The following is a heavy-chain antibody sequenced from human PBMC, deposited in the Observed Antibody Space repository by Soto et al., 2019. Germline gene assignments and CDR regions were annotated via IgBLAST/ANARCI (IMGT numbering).Heavy chain of an antibody. CDR3: ARGRGYSSGWYLDY. D-gene: IGHD6-19*01. J-gene: IGHJ4*02. CDR1: GGTFSSYA. V-gene: IGHV1-69*06. CDR2: IIPILGTA. Sequence: QVQLVQSGAEVKKPGSSVKVSCKASGGTFSSYAISWVRQAPGQGLEWMGGIIPILGTANYAQKFQCRVTITADKYTSTAYMELSSLRSEDTAVYYCARGRGYSSGWYLDYWGQGTLVTVSS.